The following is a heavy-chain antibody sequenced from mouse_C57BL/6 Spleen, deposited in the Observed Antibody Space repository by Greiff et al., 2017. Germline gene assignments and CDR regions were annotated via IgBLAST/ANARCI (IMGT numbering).Heavy chain of an antibody. CDR2: IRNKANGYTT. CDR3: ARVCCCSSSYRYFDV. J-gene: IGHJ1*03. V-gene: IGHV7-3*01. Sequence: EVQLLESGGGLVQPGGSLSLSCAASGFTFTDYYMSWVRQPPGKALEWLGFIRNKANGYTTEYSASVKGRFTISRDNSQSIIYLQMNALRAEDSATYYCARVCCCSSSYRYFDVWGTGTTVTVSS. CDR1: GFTFTDYY. D-gene: IGHD1-1*01.